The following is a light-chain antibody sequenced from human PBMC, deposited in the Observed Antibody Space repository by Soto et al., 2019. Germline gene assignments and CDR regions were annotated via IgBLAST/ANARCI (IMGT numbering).Light chain of an antibody. CDR3: MQGTHWPYT. CDR2: KVS. Sequence: DVVMTQSPLSLPVTLGQPASISCRSSQSLLYNNVDILLHWFHQRPGQSPRRLIYKVSYRDSGVPDKFSGSGSGTDFTLRISSVEAEDVGVYYCMQGTHWPYTFGQGTKLEI. V-gene: IGKV2-30*01. J-gene: IGKJ2*01. CDR1: QSLLYNNVDIL.